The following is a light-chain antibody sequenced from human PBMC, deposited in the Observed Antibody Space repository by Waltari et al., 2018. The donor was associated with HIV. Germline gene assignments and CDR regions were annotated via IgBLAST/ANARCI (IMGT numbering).Light chain of an antibody. CDR2: RND. CDR3: AAWDESLSGNV. Sequence: QSVLTQPPSVSGTPGQRVTLPCSGSSYNNGNNYVTWYQQRPGMAPKLLIYRNDYRPSGVPDRFSGSKSGTSASLTISGLRSEDEGDYYCAAWDESLSGNVFGTGTKVPVL. V-gene: IGLV1-47*01. J-gene: IGLJ1*01. CDR1: SYNNGNNY.